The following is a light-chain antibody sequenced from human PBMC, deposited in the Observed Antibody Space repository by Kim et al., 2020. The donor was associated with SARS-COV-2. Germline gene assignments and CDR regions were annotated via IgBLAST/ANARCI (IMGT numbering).Light chain of an antibody. J-gene: IGLJ3*02. Sequence: GQSIAISCIGTSSDVGGYNYVSWYQQHPGKAPKLMIYDVTNRPSGVSNRFSGSKSGNTASLTISGLQAEDEADYYCSSYTSSSPYVFGGGTQLTVL. CDR2: DVT. CDR1: SSDVGGYNY. CDR3: SSYTSSSPYV. V-gene: IGLV2-14*03.